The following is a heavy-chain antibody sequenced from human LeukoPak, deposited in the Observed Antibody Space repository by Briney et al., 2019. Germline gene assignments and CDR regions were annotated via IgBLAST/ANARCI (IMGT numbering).Heavy chain of an antibody. D-gene: IGHD2-15*01. J-gene: IGHJ6*02. Sequence: GGSLRLSCAASGFTFSTSDMHWVRQAPGKGLEWVSGINTAGNTYNPGSVKGTSTISREDAQNSFYLQMNSLRAGDTAVYYWARRDFNGGSCSSMDVWGQGTTVTVSS. CDR3: ARRDFNGGSCSSMDV. CDR1: GFTFSTSD. CDR2: INTAGNT. V-gene: IGHV3-13*04.